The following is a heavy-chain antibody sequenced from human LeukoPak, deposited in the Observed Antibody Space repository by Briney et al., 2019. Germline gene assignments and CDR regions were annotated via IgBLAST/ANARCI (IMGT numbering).Heavy chain of an antibody. CDR3: ARAYHSSWYLNWFDP. Sequence: SETLSLTCTLSGYSISSGYYWGWILQPPGKGLEWIGRIYHSGSTYYNPSLNSRVTISVDTSNNQFSLKLSSVTAAETGVYCCARAYHSSWYLNWFDPWGQGTLVTVSS. D-gene: IGHD6-13*01. J-gene: IGHJ5*02. CDR2: IYHSGST. CDR1: GYSISSGYY. V-gene: IGHV4-38-2*02.